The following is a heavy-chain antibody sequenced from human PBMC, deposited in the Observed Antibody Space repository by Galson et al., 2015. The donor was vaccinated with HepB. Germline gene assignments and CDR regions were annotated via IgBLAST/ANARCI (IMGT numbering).Heavy chain of an antibody. D-gene: IGHD7-27*01. CDR1: GFIFGTYG. CDR3: ARDQGTGDPTDGFDI. J-gene: IGHJ3*02. CDR2: IWYDGSNK. V-gene: IGHV3-33*01. Sequence: SLRLSCAVSGFIFGTYGMHWVRQAPGKGLQWVAIIWYDGSNKYYADSVKGRFTISRNDSNNTLYLHMNSLRVEDTAVYYCARDQGTGDPTDGFDIWGQGTMVTVSS.